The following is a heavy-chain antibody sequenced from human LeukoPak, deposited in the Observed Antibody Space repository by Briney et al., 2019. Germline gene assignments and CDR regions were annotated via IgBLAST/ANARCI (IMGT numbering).Heavy chain of an antibody. Sequence: PSETLSLTCTVSGGSISSYYWSWIRQPAGKGLEWIGRIYTSGSTNYNPSLKSRVTMSVDTSKNQFSLKLSSVTAADTAVYYCARGEGIAAAGTHAFDIWGQGTMVTVSS. D-gene: IGHD6-13*01. CDR1: GGSISSYY. J-gene: IGHJ3*02. V-gene: IGHV4-4*07. CDR2: IYTSGST. CDR3: ARGEGIAAAGTHAFDI.